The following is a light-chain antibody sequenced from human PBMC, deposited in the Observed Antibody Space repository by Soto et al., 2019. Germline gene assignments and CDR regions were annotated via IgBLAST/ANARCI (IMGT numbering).Light chain of an antibody. CDR3: QSYDRSSLYV. V-gene: IGLV6-57*02. J-gene: IGLJ1*01. CDR2: GDN. Sequence: NFILTQPHSVSESPGKTVTISCTGSSGSVASNYVHWYQRRPGSAPTIVIYGDNQRPSGVPDRFSGSIDSSSNSASLTISRLKTEDEAEYFCQSYDRSSLYVFGTGTKV. CDR1: SGSVASNY.